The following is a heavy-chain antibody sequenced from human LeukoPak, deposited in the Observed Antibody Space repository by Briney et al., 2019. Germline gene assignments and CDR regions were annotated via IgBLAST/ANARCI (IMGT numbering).Heavy chain of an antibody. J-gene: IGHJ4*02. CDR2: IYHSGNT. Sequence: PSETLSLTCSVSGYSISSGYYWGWIRQPPGKGLEWIGSIYHSGNTDYNPSLQSRVTISVDTSKNEFSLKVTSVTAADTAVYYCARDPYDSGIWGQGTLVTVSS. CDR3: ARDPYDSGI. D-gene: IGHD3-10*01. V-gene: IGHV4-38-2*02. CDR1: GYSISSGYY.